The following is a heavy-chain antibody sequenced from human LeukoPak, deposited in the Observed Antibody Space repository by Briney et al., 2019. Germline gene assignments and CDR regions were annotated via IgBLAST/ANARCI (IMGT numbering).Heavy chain of an antibody. CDR2: IYSGGST. CDR3: ARDPRLYYSSSPGDY. Sequence: LAGGSLRLSCAASGFTVSSNYMSWVRQAPGKGLEWVSVIYSGGSTYYADSVKGRFTISRDNSKNTLYLQMNSLRAEDTAVYYCARDPRLYYSSSPGDYWGQGTLVTVSS. D-gene: IGHD6-6*01. J-gene: IGHJ4*02. V-gene: IGHV3-66*01. CDR1: GFTVSSNY.